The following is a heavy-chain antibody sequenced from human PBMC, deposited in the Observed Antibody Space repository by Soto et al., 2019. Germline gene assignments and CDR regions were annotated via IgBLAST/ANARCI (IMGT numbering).Heavy chain of an antibody. V-gene: IGHV4-31*03. CDR2: IYYNGTT. J-gene: IGHJ5*02. CDR3: ARVVGAYYDILTGPNWLDP. D-gene: IGHD3-9*01. Sequence: PSETLSLTCTVSGGSISSPNFYWSWIRQHPGKGLEWIGHIYYNGTTYYNPTLKSRVTISVDTSKNQFSLKLSSVTAADTAVYYCARVVGAYYDILTGPNWLDPWGQGTLVTVSS. CDR1: GGSISSPNFY.